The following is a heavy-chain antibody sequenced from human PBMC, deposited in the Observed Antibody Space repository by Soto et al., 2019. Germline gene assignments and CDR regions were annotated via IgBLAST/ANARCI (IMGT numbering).Heavy chain of an antibody. CDR1: GYSFTDYH. Sequence: ASLKVAYKSAGYSFTDYHIHWVRQAPGQGLECLGRINPKSGGTSTAQKFQGWVTMTTDTSISTASMELTRLTSDDTAIYYCARGDSTDCSNGVCSFFYNHDMDVWGQGTTVTVSS. J-gene: IGHJ6*02. CDR2: INPKSGGT. CDR3: ARGDSTDCSNGVCSFFYNHDMDV. D-gene: IGHD2-8*01. V-gene: IGHV1-2*04.